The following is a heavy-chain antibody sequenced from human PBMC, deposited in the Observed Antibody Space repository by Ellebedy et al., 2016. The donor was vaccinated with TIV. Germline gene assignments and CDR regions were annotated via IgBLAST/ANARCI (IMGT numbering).Heavy chain of an antibody. CDR1: GFSLTTDGMC. J-gene: IGHJ3*01. CDR3: ARRTVSTDAFDF. D-gene: IGHD4-17*01. CDR2: IDWDGDK. Sequence: SGPTLVKPTQTLTLTCTFSGFSLTTDGMCVSWIRQPPEKALEWLALIDWDGDKFYSPSLKTRVTISRDTSNNQVVLRMTNIDPMDTATYFCARRTVSTDAFDFWGQGTMVTVSS. V-gene: IGHV2-70*01.